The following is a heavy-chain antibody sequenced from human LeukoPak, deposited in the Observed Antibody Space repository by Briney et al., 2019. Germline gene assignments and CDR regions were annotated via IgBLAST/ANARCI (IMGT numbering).Heavy chain of an antibody. CDR1: GFTFSSYA. CDR3: AKWSGYYYDSPFDY. D-gene: IGHD3-22*01. J-gene: IGHJ4*02. Sequence: GGSLRLSCAASGFTFSSYAMSWVRQAPGKGLEWVSAISGSGGSTYYADSVKGQFTISRDNSKNTLYLQMNSLRAEDTAVYYCAKWSGYYYDSPFDYWGQGTLVTVSS. CDR2: ISGSGGST. V-gene: IGHV3-23*01.